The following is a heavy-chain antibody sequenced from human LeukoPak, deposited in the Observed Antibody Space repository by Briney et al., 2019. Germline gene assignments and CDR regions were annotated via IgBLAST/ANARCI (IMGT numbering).Heavy chain of an antibody. V-gene: IGHV3-30-3*01. CDR1: GFTFSSYA. J-gene: IGHJ6*03. CDR3: AKDGAGYSYGNNVGGFVVLTGDYYYYMDV. Sequence: GGSLRLSCAASGFTFSSYAMHWVRQAPGKGLEWVAVISYDGSNKYYADSVKGRFTISRDNSKNTLYLQMNSLRAEDTAVYYCAKDGAGYSYGNNVGGFVVLTGDYYYYMDVWGKGTTVTVSS. CDR2: ISYDGSNK. D-gene: IGHD5-18*01.